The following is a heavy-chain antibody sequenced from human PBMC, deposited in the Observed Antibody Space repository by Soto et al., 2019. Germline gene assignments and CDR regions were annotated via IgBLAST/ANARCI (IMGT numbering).Heavy chain of an antibody. CDR1: GFTFSSYG. V-gene: IGHV3-33*01. Sequence: GGSLRLSCAASGFTFSSYGMHWVRQAPGKGLEWVAVIWYDGSNKYYADSVKGRFTISRDNSKNTLYLQMNSLRAEDTAVYYCARDDYGGRFQHWGQGTLVTVSS. J-gene: IGHJ1*01. CDR2: IWYDGSNK. CDR3: ARDDYGGRFQH. D-gene: IGHD4-17*01.